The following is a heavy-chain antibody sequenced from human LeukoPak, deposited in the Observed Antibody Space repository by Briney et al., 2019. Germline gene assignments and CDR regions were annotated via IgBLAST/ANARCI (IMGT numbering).Heavy chain of an antibody. CDR2: IYHSGST. D-gene: IGHD3-10*01. J-gene: IGHJ4*02. CDR3: AEGSSQFDY. Sequence: PSQTLSLTCAVSGGCISSCGYSWSWIRQPPGKGLEWIGYIYHSGSTYYNPSLKSRVTISVDRSKNQFSLKLSSVTAADTAVYYCAEGSSQFDYWGQGTLVTVSS. V-gene: IGHV4-30-2*01. CDR1: GGCISSCGYS.